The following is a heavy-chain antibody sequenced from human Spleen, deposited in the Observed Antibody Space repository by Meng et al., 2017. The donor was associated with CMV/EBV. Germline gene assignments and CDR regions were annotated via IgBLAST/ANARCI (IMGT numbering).Heavy chain of an antibody. CDR3: AKDIREADVSIFGVVIIPGYGMDV. J-gene: IGHJ6*02. Sequence: LSLTCAASGFPFSTYGLHWVRQAPGKGLEWVAFIRYDGSQKYYVHSVKGRFTISRDNSKKTLYLQMNSLRAEDTAVYYCAKDIREADVSIFGVVIIPGYGMDVWGRGTTVTVSS. V-gene: IGHV3-30*02. CDR2: IRYDGSQK. CDR1: GFPFSTYG. D-gene: IGHD3-3*01.